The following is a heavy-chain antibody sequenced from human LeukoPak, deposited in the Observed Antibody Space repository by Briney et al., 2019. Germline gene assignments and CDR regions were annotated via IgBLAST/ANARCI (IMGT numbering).Heavy chain of an antibody. CDR2: IRYDGSNK. CDR3: ARRFDH. CDR1: GFTFSSYG. Sequence: TGGSLRLSCEASGFTFSSYGMHWVRQAPGKGLEWVAFIRYDGSNKYYADSVKGRFTISRDDAKNSLYLQMDSLRAEDTAVYYCARRFDHWGQGTLVTVSS. J-gene: IGHJ4*02. V-gene: IGHV3-33*08.